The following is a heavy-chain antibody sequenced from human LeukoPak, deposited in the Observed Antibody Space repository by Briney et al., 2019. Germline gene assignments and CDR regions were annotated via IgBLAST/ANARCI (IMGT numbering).Heavy chain of an antibody. Sequence: SVKVSCKASGGTFNSYAISWVRQAPGQGLEWMGGIIPIFGTTNYARKFRGRVTLTADKSTRTAYMELRSLRSDDTAVYYCARDSGITNMFGGGRGSALEEPNDVFDMWGQGTMVIVSS. D-gene: IGHD3-16*01. CDR3: ARDSGITNMFGGGRGSALEEPNDVFDM. V-gene: IGHV1-69*06. CDR1: GGTFNSYA. CDR2: IIPIFGTT. J-gene: IGHJ3*02.